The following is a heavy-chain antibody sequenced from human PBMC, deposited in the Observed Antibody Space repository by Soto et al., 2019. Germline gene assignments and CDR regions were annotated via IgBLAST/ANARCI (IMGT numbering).Heavy chain of an antibody. CDR3: ARAPYYYDSSVLGY. Sequence: GGSLRLSCAASGFTFSDYYMSWIRQAPGKGLEWVSYISSSGSTIYYADSVKGRFTISRDNAKNSLYLQMNSLRAEDTAVYYCARAPYYYDSSVLGYWGQGTLVTVSS. CDR2: ISSSGSTI. V-gene: IGHV3-11*01. D-gene: IGHD3-22*01. J-gene: IGHJ4*02. CDR1: GFTFSDYY.